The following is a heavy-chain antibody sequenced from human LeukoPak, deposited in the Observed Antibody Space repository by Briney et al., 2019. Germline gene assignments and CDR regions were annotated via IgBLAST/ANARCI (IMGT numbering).Heavy chain of an antibody. D-gene: IGHD2-21*02. V-gene: IGHV3-21*01. CDR1: GFTFSSYS. Sequence: GGSLRLSCAASGFTFSSYSMNWVRQAPGKGLEWVSSISSSSSYVDYADSVKGRFTISRDNAKNSLYLQMNSLRAEDTAVYYCARDHGIVVVTASRLDSWGQGTLVTVSS. J-gene: IGHJ4*02. CDR3: ARDHGIVVVTASRLDS. CDR2: ISSSSSYV.